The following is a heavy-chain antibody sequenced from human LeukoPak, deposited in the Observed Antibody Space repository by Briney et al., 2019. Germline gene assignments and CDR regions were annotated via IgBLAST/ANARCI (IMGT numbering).Heavy chain of an antibody. J-gene: IGHJ6*02. CDR1: GFTFSNAW. Sequence: GGSLRLSCAASGFTFSNAWMNWVRQAPGKGLEWVGRIKSKAYGGTIDYAAPVKGRYTISRDDSKNTLYLQVNSLKTEDTAVYYCTTDYGSSISSYYYYGMDVWGQGTTVTVSS. D-gene: IGHD2-21*01. V-gene: IGHV3-15*07. CDR3: TTDYGSSISSYYYYGMDV. CDR2: IKSKAYGGTI.